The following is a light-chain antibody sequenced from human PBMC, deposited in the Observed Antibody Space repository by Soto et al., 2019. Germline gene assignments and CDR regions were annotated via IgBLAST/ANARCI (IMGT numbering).Light chain of an antibody. CDR3: SSYTSSSTSVV. CDR1: SSDVCGYNY. V-gene: IGLV2-14*01. CDR2: DVS. Sequence: QSVLTQPASVSGSPGQSITISCTGTSSDVCGYNYVSRYQQHPGKAPKLMIYDVSNRPSGVSNRFSGSKSGNTASLTISGLQAEDEADYYCSSYTSSSTSVVFGGGTKLTVL. J-gene: IGLJ2*01.